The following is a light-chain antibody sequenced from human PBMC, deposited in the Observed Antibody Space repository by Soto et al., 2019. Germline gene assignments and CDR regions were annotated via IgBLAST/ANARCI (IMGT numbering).Light chain of an antibody. CDR3: CSYAGSSTFV. CDR1: SSDVGSYNL. Sequence: QSALTQPASVSGSPGQSITISCTGTSSDVGSYNLVSWYQQHPGKAPKLMVYEVSKRPSGVSNRFSGSKSGNTASLTISGLQAEDEADYYCCSYAGSSTFVFGGGPKVTGL. V-gene: IGLV2-23*02. CDR2: EVS. J-gene: IGLJ2*01.